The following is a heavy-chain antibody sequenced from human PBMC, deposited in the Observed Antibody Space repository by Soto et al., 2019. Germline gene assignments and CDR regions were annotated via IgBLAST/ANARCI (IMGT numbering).Heavy chain of an antibody. CDR2: INPSGGST. CDR1: GDTFTSYC. J-gene: IGHJ6*02. CDR3: ATSNVLLWFGELFVGDSYSGIDV. V-gene: IGHV1-46*01. Sequence: ASVKVSCKASGDTFTSYCMHWVRQAPGQGLEWMGIINPSGGSTSYAQKFQGRVTMTRDTSTSTVYMELSSLRSEDTAVYYCATSNVLLWFGELFVGDSYSGIDVWGQGTAVTVSS. D-gene: IGHD3-10*01.